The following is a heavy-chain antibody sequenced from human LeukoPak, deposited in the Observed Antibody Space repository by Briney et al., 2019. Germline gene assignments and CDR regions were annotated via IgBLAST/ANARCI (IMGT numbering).Heavy chain of an antibody. D-gene: IGHD1-7*01. Sequence: ASVKISCKASGYTFTSYDINWVRQATGQGLEWMGWMNPNSGNTGYAQKFQGRVTMTRNASISTAYMELSRLRSDDTAVYYCARNYRPYYYYYMDVWGKGTTVTVSS. J-gene: IGHJ6*03. CDR1: GYTFTSYD. V-gene: IGHV1-8*01. CDR2: MNPNSGNT. CDR3: ARNYRPYYYYYMDV.